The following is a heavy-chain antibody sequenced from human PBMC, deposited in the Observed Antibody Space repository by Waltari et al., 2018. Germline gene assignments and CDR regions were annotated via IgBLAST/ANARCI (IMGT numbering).Heavy chain of an antibody. J-gene: IGHJ4*02. D-gene: IGHD3-22*01. CDR1: GFHVSSYA. V-gene: IGHV3-30*01. CDR2: ISYDGSNK. CDR3: ARDDSSYYFDY. Sequence: QVKLVESGGGVVQPGRSLRLSCAASGFHVSSYAMHWVRQAPGKGLEWVAVISYDGSNKYYADSVKGRFTISRDNSKNTLYLQMNSLIAEATAVYYCARDDSSYYFDYWGQGTLVTVSS.